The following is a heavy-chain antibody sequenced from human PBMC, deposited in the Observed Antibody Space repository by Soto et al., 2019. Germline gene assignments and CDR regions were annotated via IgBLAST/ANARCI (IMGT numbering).Heavy chain of an antibody. D-gene: IGHD6-19*01. V-gene: IGHV1-69*02. CDR2: MIPNLGIA. Sequence: SVKPTSKDRRGGISSKSSCSVQHSHRQGLEWMGRMIPNLGIANYAQKFQGRVTITADKSTSTAYMELSSLRAEDTAVYYCARGRGSSGWQDNYYYYGLDVWGQGTTVTVSS. CDR3: ARGRGSSGWQDNYYYYGLDV. J-gene: IGHJ6*02. CDR1: RGGISSKS.